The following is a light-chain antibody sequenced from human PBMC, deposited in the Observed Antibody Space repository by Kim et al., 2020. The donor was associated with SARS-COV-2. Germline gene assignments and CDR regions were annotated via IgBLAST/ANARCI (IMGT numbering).Light chain of an antibody. CDR3: QAWDSSTVV. Sequence: SYELTQPPSVSVSPGQTASITCSGDKLGDKYACWYQQKPGQSPVLVIYQDSKRPSGIPERFSGSNSGNTAPLTISGTQAMVEADYYCQAWDSSTVVFGGG. CDR1: KLGDKY. J-gene: IGLJ2*01. CDR2: QDS. V-gene: IGLV3-1*01.